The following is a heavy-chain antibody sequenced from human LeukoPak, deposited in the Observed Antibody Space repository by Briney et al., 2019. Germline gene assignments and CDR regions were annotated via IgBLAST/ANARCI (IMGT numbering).Heavy chain of an antibody. V-gene: IGHV3-23*01. D-gene: IGHD4-11*01. J-gene: IGHJ4*02. CDR2: ISGSGGST. Sequence: VGSLRLSCAASGFTFSSYAMSWVRQAPGKGLEWVSAISGSGGSTYYAGSVKGRFTISRDNSKNTLYLQMNSLRAEDTAVYYSAKDLPAYDYSNYGGQGTLVTVSS. CDR1: GFTFSSYA. CDR3: AKDLPAYDYSNY.